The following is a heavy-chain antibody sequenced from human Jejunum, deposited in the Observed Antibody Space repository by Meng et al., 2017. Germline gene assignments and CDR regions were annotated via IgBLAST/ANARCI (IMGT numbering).Heavy chain of an antibody. Sequence: QVHLQESCPVLVKPSRTLSLTCEVSGASISSTNWWDWLRQPPGKGLEWIGEIYHSGRTNFNPSLESRVTISVDESKNQFSLTLNSVTAADTAVYYCARGVGDIRVGFDYWGQGILVTVSS. CDR1: GASISSTNW. V-gene: IGHV4-4*02. D-gene: IGHD5-12*01. CDR2: IYHSGRT. CDR3: ARGVGDIRVGFDY. J-gene: IGHJ4*02.